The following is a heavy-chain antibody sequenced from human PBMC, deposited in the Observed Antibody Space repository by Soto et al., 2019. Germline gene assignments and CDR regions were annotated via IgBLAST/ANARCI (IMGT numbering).Heavy chain of an antibody. CDR2: VYSTGTI. CDR3: ARDDLGRNTRAFDP. V-gene: IGHV4-4*07. CDR1: GDFISYYS. Sequence: SETLSLTCTVSGDFISYYSWAWIRQSAGKGLEWIGRVYSTGTIFYNPSLKSRATMSVDTSKNQFSLKLTSVNAADTAVYYCARDDLGRNTRAFDPWGQGALVPISS. J-gene: IGHJ5*02.